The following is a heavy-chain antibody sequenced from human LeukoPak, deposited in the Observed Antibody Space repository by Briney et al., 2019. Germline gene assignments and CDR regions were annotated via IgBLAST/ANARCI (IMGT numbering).Heavy chain of an antibody. V-gene: IGHV3-74*01. Sequence: GGSLRLSCAASGFTFSTHWMHWACQTPGKGLVWVSRISPDGSRTAYADSVKGRFTISRDNARDTLYLQLNSLGAEDTAVYYCARVSSLWSFDYWGQGTLVTVSS. CDR1: GFTFSTHW. CDR3: ARVSSLWSFDY. J-gene: IGHJ4*02. D-gene: IGHD3-10*01. CDR2: ISPDGSRT.